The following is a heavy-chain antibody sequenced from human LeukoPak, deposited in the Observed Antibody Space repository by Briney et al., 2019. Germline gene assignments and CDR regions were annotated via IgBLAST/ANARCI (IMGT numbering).Heavy chain of an antibody. Sequence: ASVKVSCKASGYTFTSYYMHWVRQAPGQGLEWMGIINPSGGSTSYAQKFQGRVTMTRDTSTSTVYMELSSLRSEDTAVYYCARDRVYGGNGHYYYYGMDVWGQGATVTVSS. CDR3: ARDRVYGGNGHYYYYGMDV. D-gene: IGHD4-23*01. CDR2: INPSGGST. CDR1: GYTFTSYY. V-gene: IGHV1-46*01. J-gene: IGHJ6*02.